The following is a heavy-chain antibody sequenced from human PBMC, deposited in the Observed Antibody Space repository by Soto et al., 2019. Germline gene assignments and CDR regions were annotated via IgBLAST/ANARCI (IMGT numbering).Heavy chain of an antibody. Sequence: EVQLVESGGGLVQPGGSLRLSCAVSGFTFSPYWMSWVRQAPGKGLQWVAIIKDDGGDEHYLGAVRGRFTISRDNAKKSLYLAMDSLSVENTAVYYCAGGSGWISDSWGQGTLVTVSS. CDR3: AGGSGWISDS. D-gene: IGHD6-19*01. J-gene: IGHJ4*02. CDR1: GFTFSPYW. CDR2: IKDDGGDE. V-gene: IGHV3-7*05.